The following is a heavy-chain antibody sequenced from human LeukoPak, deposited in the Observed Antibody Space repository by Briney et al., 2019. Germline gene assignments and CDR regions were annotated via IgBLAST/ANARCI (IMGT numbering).Heavy chain of an antibody. CDR1: GFSFSIYS. CDR3: ARTKYSSGWCDFDC. Sequence: GGSLRLSCAASGFSFSIYSMHWVRQAPGKGLEWVSYISSSSGSIYYADSVKGRFTISRDNAKNLLYLQMNSLRDEDTAVYYCARTKYSSGWCDFDCWGQGTLVTVSS. D-gene: IGHD6-19*01. V-gene: IGHV3-48*02. CDR2: ISSSSGSI. J-gene: IGHJ4*02.